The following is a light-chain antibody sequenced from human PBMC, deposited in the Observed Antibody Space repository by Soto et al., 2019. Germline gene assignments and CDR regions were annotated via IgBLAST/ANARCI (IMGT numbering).Light chain of an antibody. CDR3: SSYTTSTYV. J-gene: IGLJ1*01. Sequence: QSALTQPASVSGSPGQSITISCTGTSSDVGGYNYVSWYQQHPDKAPKLIIYEVSNRPSGVSNRFSGSKSGNTASLTISGLWAEDEADYYSSSYTTSTYVFGTGTKVTVL. CDR1: SSDVGGYNY. CDR2: EVS. V-gene: IGLV2-14*03.